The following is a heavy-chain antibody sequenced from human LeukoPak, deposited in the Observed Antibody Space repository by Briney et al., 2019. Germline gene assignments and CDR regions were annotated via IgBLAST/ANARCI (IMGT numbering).Heavy chain of an antibody. CDR2: INPNDGRT. CDR1: GYTFFDFY. CDR3: ARSYVRDAGGGFDY. D-gene: IGHD1-1*01. J-gene: IGHJ4*02. V-gene: IGHV1-46*01. Sequence: ASVKLSCKASGYTFFDFYMYWVRQAPAPGLEWMCIINPNDGRTTNAQKFQGRVSMTSDTSTSTCYMGLSSLRSEDTAVYWCARSYVRDAGGGFDYWGEGTLVTVSS.